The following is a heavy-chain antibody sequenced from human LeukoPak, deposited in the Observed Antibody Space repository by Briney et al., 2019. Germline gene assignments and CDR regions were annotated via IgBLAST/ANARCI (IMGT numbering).Heavy chain of an antibody. CDR1: GFNFSDYY. CDR3: ARQAIAVAGTLGSYYFDY. D-gene: IGHD6-19*01. CDR2: ICSSGSTI. V-gene: IGHV3-11*04. Sequence: GGSLRLSCADSGFNFSDYYMSWIRQAQWKELKWVSYICSSGSTIYYADSVKGRFTISRDNAKNSLYLQMNSLRAEYTAVYYCARQAIAVAGTLGSYYFDYWGQGTLVTVSS. J-gene: IGHJ4*02.